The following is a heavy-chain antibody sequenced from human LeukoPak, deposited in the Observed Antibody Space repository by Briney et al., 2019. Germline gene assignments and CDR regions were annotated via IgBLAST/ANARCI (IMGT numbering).Heavy chain of an antibody. D-gene: IGHD3-22*01. CDR3: AKTHYYDSSGVPGDY. Sequence: GGSLRLSCAASGFTFSSYGMHWVRQAPGKGLEWVAVISHDGSNAYYADSVKGRFTISRDKSKNTLYLQMSSLRAEATAVYYCAKTHYYDSSGVPGDYWGQGTLVTVSS. V-gene: IGHV3-30*18. CDR1: GFTFSSYG. CDR2: ISHDGSNA. J-gene: IGHJ4*02.